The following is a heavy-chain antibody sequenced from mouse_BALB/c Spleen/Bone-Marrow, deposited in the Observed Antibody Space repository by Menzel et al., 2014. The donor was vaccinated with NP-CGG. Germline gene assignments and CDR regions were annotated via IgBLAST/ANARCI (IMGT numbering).Heavy chain of an antibody. J-gene: IGHJ2*01. Sequence: VQLQQSGAELVKPGASVKLSCTAPGFNIKDTYMHWVKQRPEQGLEWIGRIDPANGNTKYDPKFQDKATITADTSSNTAYLQLSSLTSEDTAVYYCANYYYGYYFDYWGQGTTLTVSS. CDR2: IDPANGNT. CDR1: GFNIKDTY. CDR3: ANYYYGYYFDY. D-gene: IGHD1-1*01. V-gene: IGHV14-3*02.